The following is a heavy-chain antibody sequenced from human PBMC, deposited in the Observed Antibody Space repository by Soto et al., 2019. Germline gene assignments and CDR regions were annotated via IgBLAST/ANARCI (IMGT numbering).Heavy chain of an antibody. CDR1: GGTFSSYA. J-gene: IGHJ5*02. CDR2: IIPIFGTA. V-gene: IGHV1-69*01. D-gene: IGHD2-2*03. CDR3: ASGYCSSTSCADPINWFDP. Sequence: QAQLVQSGAEVKKPGSSVKVSCKASGGTFSSYAISWVRQAPGQGLEWMGGIIPIFGTANYAQKFQGRVTITAYESTSTAYMQLSSLRSEDTAVYYCASGYCSSTSCADPINWFDPWGQGTLVTVSS.